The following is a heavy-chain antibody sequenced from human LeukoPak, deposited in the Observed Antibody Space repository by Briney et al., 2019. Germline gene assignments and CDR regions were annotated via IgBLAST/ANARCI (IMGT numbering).Heavy chain of an antibody. D-gene: IGHD3-10*02. CDR3: AELGITMIGGV. V-gene: IGHV3-74*01. CDR1: GFTFSSYS. J-gene: IGHJ6*04. Sequence: HPGGSLRLSCAASGFTFSSYSMNWVRQAPGKGLLWVSRINTDGSATYYADSVKGRFTISRDNAKNSLYLQMNSLRAEDTAVYYCAELGITMIGGVWGKGTTVTISS. CDR2: INTDGSAT.